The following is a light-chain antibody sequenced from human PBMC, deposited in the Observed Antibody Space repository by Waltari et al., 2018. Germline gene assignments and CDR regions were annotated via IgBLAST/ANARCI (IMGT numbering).Light chain of an antibody. CDR1: TSNIGSNT. CDR3: AAWDDSLNAPV. V-gene: IGLV1-44*01. J-gene: IGLJ2*01. Sequence: QSVLTQPPSASGTPGQRVTISCSGSTSNIGSNTVTWYQQLPGTAPKLLIYSSNQRPSGVPDRFSGSKSGTSGTLAISGLLSEDEADYCCAAWDDSLNAPVFGGGTKLTVL. CDR2: SSN.